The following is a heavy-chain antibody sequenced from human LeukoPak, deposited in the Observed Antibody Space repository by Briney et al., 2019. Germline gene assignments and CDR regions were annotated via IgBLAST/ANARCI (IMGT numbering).Heavy chain of an antibody. D-gene: IGHD3-22*01. CDR2: ISSSSSTI. CDR1: GFTFSSYA. CDR3: ARAPSLFFYNSSGYYNGYFDL. V-gene: IGHV3-48*04. J-gene: IGHJ2*01. Sequence: GGSLRLSCAASGFTFSSYAMNWVRQAPGKGLEWVSYISSSSSTIYYADSVKGRFTISRDNSENTLYLQMNSLRADDMAVYYCARAPSLFFYNSSGYYNGYFDLWGRGTLVTVSS.